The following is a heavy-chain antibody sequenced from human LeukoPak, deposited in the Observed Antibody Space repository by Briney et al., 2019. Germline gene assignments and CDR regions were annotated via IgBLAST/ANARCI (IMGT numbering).Heavy chain of an antibody. CDR3: ARAFLGYCTNGVCLTPPIYYYGMDV. D-gene: IGHD2-8*01. CDR2: ISYDGSNK. Sequence: PGRSLRLSCAASGFTFSSYAMHWVRQAPGKGLEWVAVISYDGSNKYYADSVKGRFTISRDNSKNTLYLQMNSLRAEDTAVYYCARAFLGYCTNGVCLTPPIYYYGMDVWGQGTTVTVSS. CDR1: GFTFSSYA. V-gene: IGHV3-30*04. J-gene: IGHJ6*02.